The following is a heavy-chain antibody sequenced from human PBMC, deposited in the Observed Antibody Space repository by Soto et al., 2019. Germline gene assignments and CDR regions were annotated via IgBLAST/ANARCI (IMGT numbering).Heavy chain of an antibody. CDR1: GFTFSDDY. CDR3: ARGGYPFTYDYYYYGMDV. D-gene: IGHD5-18*01. CDR2: ISYDGSNK. Sequence: GGSLRLSCGAPGFTFSDDYMSWIRQAPGKGLGWVAVISYDGSNKYYADSVKGRFTISRDNSKNTLYLQMNSLRAEDTAVYYCARGGYPFTYDYYYYGMDVWGQGTTVTVSS. J-gene: IGHJ6*02. V-gene: IGHV3-30-3*01.